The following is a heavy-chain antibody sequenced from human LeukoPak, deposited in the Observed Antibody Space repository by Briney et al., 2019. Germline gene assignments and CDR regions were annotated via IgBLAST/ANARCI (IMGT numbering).Heavy chain of an antibody. CDR2: IGTSSSYI. J-gene: IGHJ6*03. CDR1: GFTFSSYT. D-gene: IGHD4-23*01. CDR3: ARDGDTVLTRGYYYYMDV. V-gene: IGHV3-21*01. Sequence: KTGGSLRLSCAASGFTFSSYTMNWVRQAPGKGLEWVSSIGTSSSYIYYADSVKGRFTISRDNAKKSLYLQMNSLRAEDTAVYYCARDGDTVLTRGYYYYMDVWGKGTTVTVSS.